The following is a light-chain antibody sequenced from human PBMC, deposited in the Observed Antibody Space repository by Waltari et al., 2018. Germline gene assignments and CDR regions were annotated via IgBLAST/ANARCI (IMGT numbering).Light chain of an antibody. V-gene: IGLV2-23*02. J-gene: IGLJ2*01. CDR2: DVN. CDR1: SSNVGGYTL. Sequence: QSALTQPASVSGSPGQSITIPCPGPSSNVGGYTLVPWSQQHPGKAPPPIIYDVNKRPSGISHRFSGSKSGNTASLTISGLQADDESDYYCCSYAGDSTLIFGGGTKLTVL. CDR3: CSYAGDSTLI.